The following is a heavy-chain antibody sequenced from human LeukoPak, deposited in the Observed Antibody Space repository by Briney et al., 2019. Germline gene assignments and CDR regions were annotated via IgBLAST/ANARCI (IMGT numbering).Heavy chain of an antibody. CDR3: ARGKRGYSYGLAH. J-gene: IGHJ4*02. Sequence: ASETLSLTCTVSGGSISSGGYYWSWIRQHQGKGLEWIGYIYFCCRPYYNPSLKSRLTISLDTSKNQFSLRLSSVTAADTAVYYCARGKRGYSYGLAHWGQGTLVTVSS. CDR2: IYFCCRP. CDR1: GGSISSGGYY. V-gene: IGHV4-31*03. D-gene: IGHD5-18*01.